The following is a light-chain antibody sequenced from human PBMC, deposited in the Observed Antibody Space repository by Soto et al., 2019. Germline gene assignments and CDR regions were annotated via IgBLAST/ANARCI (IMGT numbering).Light chain of an antibody. V-gene: IGLV2-14*01. Sequence: QSALTQPASVSGSPGQSITISCTGTSSDVGGYNYVSWYQQHPGKAPKLMIYDVSNRPSGVSNRFSGSKSGNTASLTISGLQAEDEADYYCSSYPSSITPVFGGGTKLTVL. CDR1: SSDVGGYNY. J-gene: IGLJ2*01. CDR3: SSYPSSITPV. CDR2: DVS.